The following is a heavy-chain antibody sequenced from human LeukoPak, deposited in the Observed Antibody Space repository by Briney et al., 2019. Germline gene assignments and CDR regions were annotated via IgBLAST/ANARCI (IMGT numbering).Heavy chain of an antibody. Sequence: GGSLRLSCAASGFTVSSNYMSWVRQAPGKGLEWVSVIYSGGSTYYADSAKGRFTISRDNSKNTLYLQMNSLRAEDTAVYYCARDLGLWFGEYSGVWGQGTLVTVSS. V-gene: IGHV3-66*01. CDR1: GFTVSSNY. CDR2: IYSGGST. D-gene: IGHD3-10*01. J-gene: IGHJ4*02. CDR3: ARDLGLWFGEYSGV.